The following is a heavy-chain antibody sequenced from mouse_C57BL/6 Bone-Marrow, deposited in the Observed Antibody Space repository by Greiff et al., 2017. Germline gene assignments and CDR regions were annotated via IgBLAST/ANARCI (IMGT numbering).Heavy chain of an antibody. CDR2: IRNKANGYTT. CDR3: ARFPSLYV. V-gene: IGHV7-3*01. J-gene: IGHJ1*03. Sequence: EVKVVESGGGLVQPGGSLSLSCAASGFTFTDYYMSWVRQPPGKALEWLGFIRNKANGYTTEYSASVKGRFTISRDNSQSILYLQMNALRAEDSATYYCARFPSLYVWGTGTTVTVSS. CDR1: GFTFTDYY.